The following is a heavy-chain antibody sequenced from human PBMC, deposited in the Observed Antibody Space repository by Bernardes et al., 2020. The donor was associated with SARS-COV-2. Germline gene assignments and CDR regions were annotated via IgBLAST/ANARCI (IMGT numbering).Heavy chain of an antibody. J-gene: IGHJ6*02. CDR2: ISAYNGNT. D-gene: IGHD3-3*01. CDR3: ARIMSGRTLYYYYYGMDV. Sequence: ASVKVSCKASGYTFTSYGISWVRQAPGQGLEWMGWISAYNGNTNYAQKLQGRVTMTTDTSTSTAYMELRSLRSDDTAVYYCARIMSGRTLYYYYYGMDVWGQGTTVTVSS. V-gene: IGHV1-18*04. CDR1: GYTFTSYG.